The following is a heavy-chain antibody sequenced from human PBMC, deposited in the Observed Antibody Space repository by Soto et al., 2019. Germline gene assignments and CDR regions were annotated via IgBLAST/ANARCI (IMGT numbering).Heavy chain of an antibody. CDR2: ISAYNGNT. V-gene: IGHV1-18*04. D-gene: IGHD6-6*01. Sequence: ASVKVSCKASGYTFTSYGISWVRQAPGQGLEWMGWISAYNGNTNYAQKLQGRVTMTTDTSTSTAYMELGSLRSDDTAVYYCARGLPYSSSSRWFDPRGQGTQVTVSS. J-gene: IGHJ5*02. CDR1: GYTFTSYG. CDR3: ARGLPYSSSSRWFDP.